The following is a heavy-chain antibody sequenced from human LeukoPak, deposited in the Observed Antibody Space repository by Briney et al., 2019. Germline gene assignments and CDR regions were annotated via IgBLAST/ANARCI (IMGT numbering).Heavy chain of an antibody. CDR1: GGTFSSYA. Sequence: SVKVSCKASGGTFSSYAISWVRQAPGQGLEWMGGIIPIFGTANYAQKFQGRVTITADESTSTAYMELSSLRSEDTAVYYCARPYCSSTSCYGAGDYYYYYMDVWGKGTTATVSS. V-gene: IGHV1-69*13. CDR2: IIPIFGTA. CDR3: ARPYCSSTSCYGAGDYYYYYMDV. J-gene: IGHJ6*03. D-gene: IGHD2-2*01.